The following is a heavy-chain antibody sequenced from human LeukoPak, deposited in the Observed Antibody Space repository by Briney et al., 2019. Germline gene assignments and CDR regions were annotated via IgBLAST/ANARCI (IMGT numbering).Heavy chain of an antibody. D-gene: IGHD6-13*01. CDR1: GFTFSSYA. CDR3: AKAPITIAALDY. Sequence: GGSLRLSCAASGFTFSSYAMTWVRQAPGKGLEWVSAISGSGAGTYYADSVKGRFTISRDNSKNTLYLQMNSLRAEDTAVYYCAKAPITIAALDYWGQGTLVTVSS. V-gene: IGHV3-23*01. CDR2: ISGSGAGT. J-gene: IGHJ4*02.